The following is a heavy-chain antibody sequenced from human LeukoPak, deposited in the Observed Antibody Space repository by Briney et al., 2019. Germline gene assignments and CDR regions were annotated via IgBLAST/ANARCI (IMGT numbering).Heavy chain of an antibody. D-gene: IGHD5-18*01. Sequence: PSETLSLTCAVYGGSFSGYYWSWIRQPPGKGLEWIGEINHSGSTNYNPSLKSRVTISVDTSKNQFSLKLSSVTAADTAVYYCARPRDTAMVTGAFDYWGQGTLATVSS. V-gene: IGHV4-34*01. CDR1: GGSFSGYY. CDR3: ARPRDTAMVTGAFDY. J-gene: IGHJ4*02. CDR2: INHSGST.